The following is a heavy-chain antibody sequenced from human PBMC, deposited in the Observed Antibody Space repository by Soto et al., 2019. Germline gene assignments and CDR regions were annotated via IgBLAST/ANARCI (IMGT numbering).Heavy chain of an antibody. CDR2: IKQDENGK. CDR3: ATHDGPAAAGLVLDF. J-gene: IGHJ4*02. D-gene: IGHD6-13*01. V-gene: IGHV3-7*02. Sequence: EVHLEESGGGLVQPGGSLRLSCETSGFTFSSRWMTWFRQVPGKGLEWVANIKQDENGKDYVDSVKGRFTISRDNAKNSLYLQMNSLRAEDTAVYYCATHDGPAAAGLVLDFWGQGTLVTVSS. CDR1: GFTFSSRW.